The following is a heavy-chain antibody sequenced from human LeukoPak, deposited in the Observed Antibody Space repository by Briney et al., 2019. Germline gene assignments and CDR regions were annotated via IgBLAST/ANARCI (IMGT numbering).Heavy chain of an antibody. V-gene: IGHV3-74*01. CDR1: VFTFRNHW. Sequence: GGALRLSCAASVFTFRNHWIHSVRQAPGKGLVWVARINNDGSSTSHADSVEGRFTISRDNAKDTLYLQMNSLRVEDTAVYYCARDLFSSGWFAYFDYWGQGTLVTVSS. CDR3: ARDLFSSGWFAYFDY. D-gene: IGHD6-19*01. CDR2: INNDGSST. J-gene: IGHJ4*02.